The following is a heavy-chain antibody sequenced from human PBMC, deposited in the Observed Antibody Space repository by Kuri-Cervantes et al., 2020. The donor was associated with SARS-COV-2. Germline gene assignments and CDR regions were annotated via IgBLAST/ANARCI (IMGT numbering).Heavy chain of an antibody. J-gene: IGHJ3*02. CDR2: ISSSSSYI. CDR1: GFTFSSYS. V-gene: IGHV3-21*01. D-gene: IGHD3-10*01. Sequence: GGSLRLSCAASGFTFSSYSMNWVRQAPGKGLEWVSSISSSSSYIYYADSVKGRFTISRDNAKNSLYLQMNSLRAEDTAVYYCARRLVLWFGEYHDAFDIWGQGTMVTVSS. CDR3: ARRLVLWFGEYHDAFDI.